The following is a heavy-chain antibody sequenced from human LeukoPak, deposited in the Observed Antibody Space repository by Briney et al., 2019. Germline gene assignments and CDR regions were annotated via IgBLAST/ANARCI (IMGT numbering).Heavy chain of an antibody. CDR1: GYTFTSYY. V-gene: IGHV1-46*01. CDR2: INPSSGST. J-gene: IGHJ3*02. Sequence: ASVKVSCKASGYTFTSYYMHWVRQAPGQGLEWMGIINPSSGSTSYAQKFQGRVTMTRDMSTNTVYMELSSLRSEDPAVYYCARGGGGILGYDSSDYGAFDIWGQGTMVTVSS. CDR3: ARGGGGILGYDSSDYGAFDI. D-gene: IGHD3-22*01.